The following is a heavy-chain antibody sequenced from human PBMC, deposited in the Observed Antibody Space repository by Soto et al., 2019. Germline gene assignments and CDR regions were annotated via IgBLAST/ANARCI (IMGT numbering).Heavy chain of an antibody. CDR3: VKDLGKGGGSVFGN. CDR2: ISGSGGNT. Sequence: EVQLLESGGGLVQPGGSLRLSCAASGLPFSSYALSWVGQAPGKGLEWVSAISGSGGNTYYADSVKGRFTISRDNSKNTLYLQMNSLRAEDTALYYCVKDLGKGGGSVFGNWGQGSLVTVSS. CDR1: GLPFSSYA. D-gene: IGHD7-27*01. J-gene: IGHJ4*02. V-gene: IGHV3-23*01.